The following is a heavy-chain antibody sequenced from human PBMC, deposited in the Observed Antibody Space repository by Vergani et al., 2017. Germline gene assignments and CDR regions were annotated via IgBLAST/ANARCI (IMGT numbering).Heavy chain of an antibody. D-gene: IGHD1-1*01. J-gene: IGHJ6*03. Sequence: QVQLQESGPGLVKPSETLSLTCTVSGGSISSSSYYWGWIRQPPGKGLEWIGSIYHSGSTYYNPSLKSRVTISVDTSKNQFSLKLSSVTAADTAVYYCARLGDNWNDGYYYMDVWGKGTTVTVAS. CDR3: ARLGDNWNDGYYYMDV. CDR2: IYHSGST. V-gene: IGHV4-39*07. CDR1: GGSISSSSYY.